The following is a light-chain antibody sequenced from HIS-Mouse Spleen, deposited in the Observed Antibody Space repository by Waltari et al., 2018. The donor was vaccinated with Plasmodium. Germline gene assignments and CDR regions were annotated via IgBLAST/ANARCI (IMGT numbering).Light chain of an antibody. J-gene: IGKJ2*01. V-gene: IGKV3-20*01. Sequence: EIVLTQSPGTLSLSPGERATLSCRASQSVSSSYLAWYQQKPGQAPRLLISGASSRATGIPARFSGSWSGTDFTLTISRLEPEDFAVYYCQQYGSSPYTFGQGTKLEIK. CDR1: QSVSSSY. CDR3: QQYGSSPYT. CDR2: GAS.